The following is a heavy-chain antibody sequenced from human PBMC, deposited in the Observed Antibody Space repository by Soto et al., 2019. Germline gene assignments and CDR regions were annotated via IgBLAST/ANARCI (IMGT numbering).Heavy chain of an antibody. J-gene: IGHJ6*02. V-gene: IGHV3-66*01. CDR2: IYSGGST. Sequence: GGSLRLSCAASGFTVSSNYMRWVRQAPGKGQEWVSVIYSGGSTYYADSVKGRFTISRDHSKHTLYLQMNSLRAEDTAVYYCASPFQFRSGEGPYYYGMEVGGQETTVTVSS. D-gene: IGHD3-3*01. CDR3: ASPFQFRSGEGPYYYGMEV. CDR1: GFTVSSNY.